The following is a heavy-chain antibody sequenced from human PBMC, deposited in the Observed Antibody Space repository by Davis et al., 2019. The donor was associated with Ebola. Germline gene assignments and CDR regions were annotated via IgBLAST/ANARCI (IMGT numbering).Heavy chain of an antibody. J-gene: IGHJ4*02. V-gene: IGHV3-23*01. Sequence: GGSLRLSCAASGFTFSNYIMSWVRQAPGKGLEWVSGVGGSGGSAHYADSVRGRFTISRDNAKNSLYLQMNSLRDEDTAVYYCARVNDYWGQGTLVTVSS. CDR3: ARVNDY. CDR2: VGGSGGSA. CDR1: GFTFSNYI.